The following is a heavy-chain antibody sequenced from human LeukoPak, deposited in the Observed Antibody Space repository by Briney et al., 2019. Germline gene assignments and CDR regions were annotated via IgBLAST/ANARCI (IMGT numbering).Heavy chain of an antibody. CDR2: ISGSGGST. CDR3: ARHYYDFWSGYYTPPYYYYMDV. D-gene: IGHD3-3*01. V-gene: IGHV3-23*01. J-gene: IGHJ6*03. Sequence: GGSLRLSCAASGFTFSSYAMSWVRQAPGKGLEWVSAISGSGGSTYYADSVKGRFTISRDNAKNSLYLQMNSLRAEDTAVYYCARHYYDFWSGYYTPPYYYYMDVWGKGTTVTVSS. CDR1: GFTFSSYA.